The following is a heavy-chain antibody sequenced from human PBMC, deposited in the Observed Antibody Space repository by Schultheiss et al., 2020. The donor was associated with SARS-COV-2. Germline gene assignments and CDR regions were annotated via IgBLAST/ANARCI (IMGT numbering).Heavy chain of an antibody. CDR1: GGSISSSSYY. V-gene: IGHV4-30-4*08. CDR2: IYYSGST. J-gene: IGHJ6*02. D-gene: IGHD1-1*01. Sequence: SETLSLTCTVSGGSISSSSYYWGWIRQPPGKGLEWIGYIYYSGSTYYNPSLKSRVTISVDTSKNQFSLKLSSVTAADTAVYYCAIQLDTSGYYYGMDVWGQGTTVTVSS. CDR3: AIQLDTSGYYYGMDV.